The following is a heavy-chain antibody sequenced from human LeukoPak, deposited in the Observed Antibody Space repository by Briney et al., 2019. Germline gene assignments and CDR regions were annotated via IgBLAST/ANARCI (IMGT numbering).Heavy chain of an antibody. CDR2: ISGGST. CDR1: GFTFSSYA. V-gene: IGHV3-23*01. CDR3: ARGSGYGDYALVL. Sequence: GGSLRLSCAASGFTFSSYAMSWVRQAPGKGLEWVSAISGGSTYYADSVKGRFTISRDNSKNTLYLQMNSLRAEDTAVYYCARGSGYGDYALVLWGQGTLVTVSS. J-gene: IGHJ4*02. D-gene: IGHD4-17*01.